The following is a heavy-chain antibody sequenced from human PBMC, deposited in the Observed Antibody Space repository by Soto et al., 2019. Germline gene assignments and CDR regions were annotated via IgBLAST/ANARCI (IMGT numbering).Heavy chain of an antibody. CDR3: AREDSSGWSGWFDP. Sequence: SETLSLTCAVSGYSISSGYYWGWIRQPPGKGLEWIGSIYHSGSTYYNPSLKSRVTISVDTSKNQFSLKLSSVTAADTAVYYCAREDSSGWSGWFDPWGQGTLVTVSS. J-gene: IGHJ5*02. D-gene: IGHD6-19*01. CDR1: GYSISSGYY. CDR2: IYHSGST. V-gene: IGHV4-38-2*02.